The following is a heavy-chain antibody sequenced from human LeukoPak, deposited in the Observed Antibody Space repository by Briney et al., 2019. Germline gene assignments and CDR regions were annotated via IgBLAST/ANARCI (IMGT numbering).Heavy chain of an antibody. CDR1: GFSVSNNY. D-gene: IGHD2-15*01. Sequence: GGSLRLSCAASGFSVSNNYMSWVRQAPGKGLEWVSVTYSGGSTFYADSVKGRFTISRDNSKNTLYLQMKSLRAEDTAVYYCASDSYSPEYFQHWGQGTLVTVSS. J-gene: IGHJ1*01. CDR3: ASDSYSPEYFQH. CDR2: TYSGGST. V-gene: IGHV3-66*01.